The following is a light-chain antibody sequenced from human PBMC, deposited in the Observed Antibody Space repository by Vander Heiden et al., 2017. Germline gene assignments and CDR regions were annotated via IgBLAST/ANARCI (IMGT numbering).Light chain of an antibody. CDR2: AAS. Sequence: DIQLTQFPSSLSASVGDRVTMTCRASQSISSYLNWYQQKPGKAPKLLIYAASSLQSGVPSRFSGSGSGTDFTLTISSLQPEDFATYYCQQSDSTPLTFGQGTKVEIK. J-gene: IGKJ2*01. V-gene: IGKV1-39*01. CDR1: QSISSY. CDR3: QQSDSTPLT.